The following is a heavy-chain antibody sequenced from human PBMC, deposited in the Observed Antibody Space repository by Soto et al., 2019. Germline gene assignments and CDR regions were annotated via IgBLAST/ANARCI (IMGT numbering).Heavy chain of an antibody. J-gene: IGHJ4*02. CDR2: IKQDGSEK. V-gene: IGHV3-7*01. D-gene: IGHD3-22*01. Sequence: PGGSLRLSCVASGFTFSSYWMSWVRQAPGKGLEWVANIKQDGSEKYYVDSVKGRFTISRDNAKNSLYLQMNSLRDEDTAVYYCARDDYYDTSGYLALFDYWGQGTLVTVSS. CDR3: ARDDYYDTSGYLALFDY. CDR1: GFTFSSYW.